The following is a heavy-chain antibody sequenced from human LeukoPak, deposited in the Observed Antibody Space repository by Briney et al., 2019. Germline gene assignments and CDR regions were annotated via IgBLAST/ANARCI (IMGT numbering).Heavy chain of an antibody. J-gene: IGHJ4*02. CDR2: ISFDGNHN. CDR3: ARGRSRGGEKLDY. Sequence: GGSLRLSCAPSGFTFSNYAMHWVRQAPGKGLEWVAVISFDGNHNYYADSVKGRFTISRDNSNNTLYLQMSSLRTEDTATYYCARGRSRGGEKLDYWGKGTLVTVSS. CDR1: GFTFSNYA. V-gene: IGHV3-30*15. D-gene: IGHD2-21*01.